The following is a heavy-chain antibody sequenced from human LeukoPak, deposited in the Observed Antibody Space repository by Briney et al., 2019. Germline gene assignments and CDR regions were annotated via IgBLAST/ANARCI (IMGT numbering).Heavy chain of an antibody. D-gene: IGHD3-3*01. Sequence: GGSLRLSCAASGFTFSNAYMNWVRQAPGKGLEWVSYISSSSSYTNYADSVKGRFTISRDNAKNSLYLQMNSLRAEDTAVYYCARARTLRFLEWLYYFDYWGQGTLVTVSS. V-gene: IGHV3-11*06. CDR2: ISSSSSYT. CDR3: ARARTLRFLEWLYYFDY. CDR1: GFTFSNAY. J-gene: IGHJ4*02.